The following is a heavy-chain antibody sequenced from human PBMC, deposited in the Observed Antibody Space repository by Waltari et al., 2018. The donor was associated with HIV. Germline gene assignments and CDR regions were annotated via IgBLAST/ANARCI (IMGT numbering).Heavy chain of an antibody. J-gene: IGHJ5*01. CDR3: VRGFREGHESSWFLMWFES. Sequence: VQLVESGGQVIRPGGSLRLSCAASGFTFDDYGMNWVRQVPGEGLGWVCGINFNGYSTGCSDSGVGRFTISRDNARKALHLQMHSLRVDDTAIYYCVRGFREGHESSWFLMWFESWGPGTPVIVST. V-gene: IGHV3-20*04. CDR1: GFTFDDYG. D-gene: IGHD6-13*01. CDR2: INFNGYST.